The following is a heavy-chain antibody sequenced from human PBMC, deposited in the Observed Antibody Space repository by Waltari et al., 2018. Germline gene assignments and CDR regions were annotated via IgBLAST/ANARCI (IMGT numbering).Heavy chain of an antibody. CDR2: ISYDGSNK. V-gene: IGHV3-30*18. Sequence: QVQLVESGGGVVQPGRSLRLSCAASGFTFSSYGMHWVRQAPGTGLEWVAVISYDGSNKYYADSVKGRFTISRDNSKNTLYLQMNSLRAEDTAVYYWAKDREWQQHPNGWGQEPWSPSPQ. D-gene: IGHD6-13*01. J-gene: IGHJ4*02. CDR1: GFTFSSYG. CDR3: AKDREWQQHPNG.